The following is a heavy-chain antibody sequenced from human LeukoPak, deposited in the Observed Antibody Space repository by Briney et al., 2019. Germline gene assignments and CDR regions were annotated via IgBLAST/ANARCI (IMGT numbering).Heavy chain of an antibody. CDR2: IYSSGST. J-gene: IGHJ1*01. V-gene: IGHV4-59*08. Sequence: SETLSLTCTVSGVSISSYYWSWIRQPPGKGLEWIGYIYSSGSTNYNPSLKSRVTMSIDTSMNQFSLRLRSVTAADTAVYYCARQEAGWRFHFWGQGTLVTVSS. D-gene: IGHD6-19*01. CDR1: GVSISSYY. CDR3: ARQEAGWRFHF.